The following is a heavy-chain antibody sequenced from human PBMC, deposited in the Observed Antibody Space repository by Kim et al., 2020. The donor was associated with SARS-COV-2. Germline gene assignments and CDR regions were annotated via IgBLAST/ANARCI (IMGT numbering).Heavy chain of an antibody. CDR1: GGSISSGGYS. Sequence: SETLSLTCAVSGGSISSGGYSWSWIRQPPGKGLEWIGYIYHSGSTYYNPSLKSRVTISVDRSKNQFSLKLSSVTAADTAVYYCARAWYSSGWYYFDYWGQGTLVTVSS. V-gene: IGHV4-30-2*01. CDR3: ARAWYSSGWYYFDY. D-gene: IGHD6-19*01. CDR2: IYHSGST. J-gene: IGHJ4*02.